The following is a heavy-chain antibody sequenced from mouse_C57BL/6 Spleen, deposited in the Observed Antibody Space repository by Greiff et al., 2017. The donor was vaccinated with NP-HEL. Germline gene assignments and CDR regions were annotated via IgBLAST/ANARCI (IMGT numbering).Heavy chain of an antibody. CDR1: GFTFSSYA. Sequence: DVMLVESGGGLVKPGGSLKLSCAASGFTFSSYAMSWVRQTPEKRLEWVATISDGGSYTYYPDNVKGRFTISRDNAKNNLYLQMSHLKSEDTAMYYCAREKVSTMVTTCFDYWGQGTTLTVSS. V-gene: IGHV5-4*01. CDR3: AREKVSTMVTTCFDY. CDR2: ISDGGSYT. D-gene: IGHD2-2*01. J-gene: IGHJ2*01.